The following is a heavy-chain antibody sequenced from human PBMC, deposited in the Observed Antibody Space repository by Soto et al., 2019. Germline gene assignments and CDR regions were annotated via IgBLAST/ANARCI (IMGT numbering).Heavy chain of an antibody. CDR3: ARAPISIAGPYYYYGMDV. CDR1: GGTFSSYA. D-gene: IGHD6-6*01. J-gene: IGHJ6*02. CDR2: IIPIFGTA. Sequence: QVQLVQSGAEVKKPGSSVKVSCKASGGTFSSYAISWVRQAPGQGLEWMGGIIPIFGTANYAQKFQGRVTITADESTSTAYMELSSLRSEDTAVYYWARAPISIAGPYYYYGMDVWGQGPTVTVSS. V-gene: IGHV1-69*01.